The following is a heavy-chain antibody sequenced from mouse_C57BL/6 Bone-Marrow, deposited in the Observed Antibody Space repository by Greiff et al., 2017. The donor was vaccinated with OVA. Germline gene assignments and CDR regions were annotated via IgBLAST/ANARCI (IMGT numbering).Heavy chain of an antibody. CDR1: GYTFTSYG. V-gene: IGHV1-81*01. CDR2: IYPRSGNT. D-gene: IGHD2-4*01. CDR3: ARGGGLPLYAMDY. J-gene: IGHJ4*01. Sequence: VKVVESGAELARPGASVKLSCKASGYTFTSYGISWVKQRTGQGLEWIGEIYPRSGNTYYNEKFKGKATLTADKSSSTAYMELRSLTSEDSAVYFCARGGGLPLYAMDYWGQGTSVTVSS.